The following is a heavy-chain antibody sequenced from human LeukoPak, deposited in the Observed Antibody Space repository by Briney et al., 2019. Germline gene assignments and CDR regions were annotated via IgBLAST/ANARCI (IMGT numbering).Heavy chain of an antibody. Sequence: GGSLRLSCAASGFSSSNAWMNWVRQAPGKGLEWVGFIRSKAYGETADYAASVKGRFTISRDDSKAIAYLQMNSLKTEDTAVYHCTRDRGAYNLYDYWGQGTLVTVSS. J-gene: IGHJ4*02. V-gene: IGHV3-49*04. D-gene: IGHD1-1*01. CDR3: TRDRGAYNLYDY. CDR1: GFSSSNAW. CDR2: IRSKAYGETA.